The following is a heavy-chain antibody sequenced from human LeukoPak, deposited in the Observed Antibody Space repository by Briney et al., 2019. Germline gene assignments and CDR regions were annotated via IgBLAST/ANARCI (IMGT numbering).Heavy chain of an antibody. D-gene: IGHD1-26*01. CDR3: ARGGSYLSAFDI. CDR1: EFSVGSNY. CDR2: IYSGSST. V-gene: IGHV3-53*01. Sequence: HAGGSLRLSCAASEFSVGSNYMSWVRQAPGKGLEWVSIIYSGSSTFYADSVKGRFTISRDNSKNTLYLQMNSLRAEDTAVYYCARGGSYLSAFDIWGQGTMVTVSS. J-gene: IGHJ3*02.